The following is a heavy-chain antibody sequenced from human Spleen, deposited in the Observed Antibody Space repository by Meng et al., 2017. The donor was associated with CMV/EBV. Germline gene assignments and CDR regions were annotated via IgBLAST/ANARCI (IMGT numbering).Heavy chain of an antibody. Sequence: GESLKISCAASGFTFSSYWMSWVRQAPGKGLEWVAVIWYDGSEKYYAGSVKGRFTISRDNSKNTMYLQMSSLRAEDTAVYYCAKGDVLVVPAGYIDYWGQGTLVTVSS. D-gene: IGHD2-2*01. CDR2: IWYDGSEK. J-gene: IGHJ4*02. V-gene: IGHV3-33*06. CDR3: AKGDVLVVPAGYIDY. CDR1: GFTFSSYW.